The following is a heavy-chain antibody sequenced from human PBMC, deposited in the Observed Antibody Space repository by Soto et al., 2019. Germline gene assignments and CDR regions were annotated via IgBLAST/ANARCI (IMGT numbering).Heavy chain of an antibody. CDR3: ARGGVWGSYRSNDAFDI. V-gene: IGHV1-8*01. J-gene: IGHJ3*02. CDR2: MNPNSGNT. CDR1: GYTFTSYD. D-gene: IGHD3-16*02. Sequence: QVQLVQSGAEVKKPGASVKVSCKASGYTFTSYDINWVRQATGQGLEWMGWMNPNSGNTGYAQKFQGRVTMTRNTSISTAYMELRSLRSEDTAVYYCARGGVWGSYRSNDAFDIWGQGTMVTVSS.